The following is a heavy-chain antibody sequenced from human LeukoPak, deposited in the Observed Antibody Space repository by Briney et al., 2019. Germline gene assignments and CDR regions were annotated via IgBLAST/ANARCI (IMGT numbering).Heavy chain of an antibody. CDR3: KYLVGHHLSEYYFDH. CDR2: VFCGGNGE. D-gene: IGHD6-6*01. J-gene: IGHJ4*02. Sequence: PGGSLRLSCAASGFTFGGFAVSWVRQPPGKGLEWVSAVFCGGNGEFYAAAVKRWFTITRDNTQNTLFLLMNSQTDEPPAVYYFKYLVGHHLSEYYFDHWGQGTPVTVSS. CDR1: GFTFGGFA. V-gene: IGHV3-23*01.